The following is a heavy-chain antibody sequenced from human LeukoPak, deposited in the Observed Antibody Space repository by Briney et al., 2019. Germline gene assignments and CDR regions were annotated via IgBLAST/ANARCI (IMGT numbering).Heavy chain of an antibody. CDR3: ARMSGSHIDY. Sequence: GGSLRLSCAASGFTFSSYGMHWVRPAPGKGLEWVAFIRYDGSNKYYADSVKGRFTISRDNSKNTLYLQMNSLRAEDTAVYYCARMSGSHIDYWGQGTLVTVSS. V-gene: IGHV3-30*02. J-gene: IGHJ4*02. CDR2: IRYDGSNK. CDR1: GFTFSSYG. D-gene: IGHD1-26*01.